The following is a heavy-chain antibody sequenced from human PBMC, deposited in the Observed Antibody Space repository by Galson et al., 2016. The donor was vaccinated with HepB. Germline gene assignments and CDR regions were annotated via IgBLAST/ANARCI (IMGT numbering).Heavy chain of an antibody. Sequence: SLRLSCAASGFTFRTYSMNWVRQAPGKGLEWVSSLSVSGAYTYYADSVKGRFTISRDNVRHSLYLQMNSLRVDDTAVYYCARSLHGGGWNDPFDYWGQGTLVTVSS. V-gene: IGHV3-21*01. D-gene: IGHD1-1*01. J-gene: IGHJ4*02. CDR2: LSVSGAYT. CDR3: ARSLHGGGWNDPFDY. CDR1: GFTFRTYS.